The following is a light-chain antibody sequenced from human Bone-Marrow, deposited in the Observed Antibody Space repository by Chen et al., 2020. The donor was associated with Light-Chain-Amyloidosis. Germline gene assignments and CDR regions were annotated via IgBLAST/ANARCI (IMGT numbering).Light chain of an antibody. J-gene: IGLJ2*01. CDR2: RDT. CDR3: QSADSSGTYEVI. CDR1: DLPTKY. Sequence: SYELTQQPSVSVSPGQTARITCSGDDLPTKYAYWYQQKPGQAPVLVIHRDTERPSGISERFSGSGSGTTATLTISGVQAEDEADYHCQSADSSGTYEVIFGGGTKLTVL. V-gene: IGLV3-25*03.